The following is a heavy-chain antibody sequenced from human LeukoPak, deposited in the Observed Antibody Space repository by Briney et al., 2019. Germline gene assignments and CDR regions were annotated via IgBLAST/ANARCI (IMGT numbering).Heavy chain of an antibody. D-gene: IGHD3-16*01. CDR3: AREDYVWGSYCFDY. Sequence: SETLSLTCTVSGGSISSYSWSWIRQPAGKGLEWIGRIYTSGSTNYNPSLKSRVTISVDKSNNQFSLRLSSVTAADTAVYYCAREDYVWGSYCFDYWGQGTLVTVSS. CDR2: IYTSGST. CDR1: GGSISSYS. V-gene: IGHV4-4*07. J-gene: IGHJ4*02.